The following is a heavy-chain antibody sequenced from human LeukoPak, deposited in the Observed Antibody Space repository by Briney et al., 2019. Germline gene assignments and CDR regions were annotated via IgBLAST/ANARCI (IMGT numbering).Heavy chain of an antibody. CDR1: GGTFSSYA. CDR3: ARDHGDRQYYYYYMDV. CDR2: IIPIFGTA. J-gene: IGHJ6*03. D-gene: IGHD4-17*01. V-gene: IGHV1-69*05. Sequence: SVTVSCKASGGTFSSYAISWVRQAPGQGLEWMGGIIPIFGTANYAQKFQGRVTITTDESTSTAYMELSSLRSEDTAVYYCARDHGDRQYYYYYMDVWGKGTTVTVSS.